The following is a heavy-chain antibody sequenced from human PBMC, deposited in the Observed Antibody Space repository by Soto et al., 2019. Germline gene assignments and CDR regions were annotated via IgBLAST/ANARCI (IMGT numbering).Heavy chain of an antibody. CDR3: ARESGDWPLNWFDP. V-gene: IGHV3-74*01. Sequence: WLSLRLSCAPSGFNFSNHWLPWVRRRPAEGLAWVSRITSDGKSKAYAESVKGRFAISRDNAKNTLYLQMNGLTAEDTAVYYCARESGDWPLNWFDPWGQGTLVTVSS. CDR2: ITSDGKSK. J-gene: IGHJ5*02. CDR1: GFNFSNHW. D-gene: IGHD2-21*02.